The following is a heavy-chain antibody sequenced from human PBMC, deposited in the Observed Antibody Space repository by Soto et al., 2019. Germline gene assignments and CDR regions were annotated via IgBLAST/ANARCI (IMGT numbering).Heavy chain of an antibody. D-gene: IGHD4-4*01. CDR3: AHRQTTVSWGTFDY. CDR1: GFSLSTSGVG. Sequence: QITLKESGPTLVKPTQTLTLTCTFSGFSLSTSGVGVGWIRQPPGKALEWLALIYWDDDKRYSPSLKSRLTSTKGASKSQGVLTMTKRDPVDTATYYGAHRQTTVSWGTFDYWGQGTLVTVSS. V-gene: IGHV2-5*02. J-gene: IGHJ4*02. CDR2: IYWDDDK.